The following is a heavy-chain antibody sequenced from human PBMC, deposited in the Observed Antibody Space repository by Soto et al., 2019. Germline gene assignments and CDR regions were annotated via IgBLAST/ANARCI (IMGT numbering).Heavy chain of an antibody. CDR3: AIDQTGDSYYFYYGMDV. D-gene: IGHD7-27*01. Sequence: QVQLVQSGAEVKKPGSSVKVSCKASGGTFNIYNINWVRQAPGQGLEWMGGILPIFGTTNYAQRFQGRLTIIADDSTGTAYMELSRLGSEDTAVYYLAIDQTGDSYYFYYGMDVWGQGTTVTVTS. V-gene: IGHV1-69*01. J-gene: IGHJ6*02. CDR2: ILPIFGTT. CDR1: GGTFNIYN.